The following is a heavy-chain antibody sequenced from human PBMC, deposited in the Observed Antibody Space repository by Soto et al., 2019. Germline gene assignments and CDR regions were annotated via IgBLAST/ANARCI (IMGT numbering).Heavy chain of an antibody. CDR2: INAGNGNT. D-gene: IGHD2-15*01. Sequence: VQLVQSGAEVKKPGASVKVSCKASGYSFTSHAMHWVRQAPGQRLEWMGWINAGNGNTKYSQKFQGRVTITRDTSASTAYMELSSLRSEDTAVYYCLGYCSGGSCYSRGYWGQGTLVTVSS. CDR1: GYSFTSHA. J-gene: IGHJ4*02. V-gene: IGHV1-3*01. CDR3: LGYCSGGSCYSRGY.